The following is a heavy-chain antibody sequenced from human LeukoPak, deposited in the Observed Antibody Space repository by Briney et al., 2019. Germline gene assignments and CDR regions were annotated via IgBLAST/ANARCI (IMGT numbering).Heavy chain of an antibody. D-gene: IGHD3-22*01. CDR1: GGSISSGGNY. CDR3: ARHISYYYDSSGYGSHFDY. V-gene: IGHV4-31*03. CDR2: IYYSGNT. J-gene: IGHJ4*02. Sequence: PSQTLSLTCTVSGGSISSGGNYWSWIRQHPGKGLEWIGYIYYSGNTYYNPSLKSRVTISVDTSTNQFSLRLSSVTAADTAVYYCARHISYYYDSSGYGSHFDYWGQGTLVTVSS.